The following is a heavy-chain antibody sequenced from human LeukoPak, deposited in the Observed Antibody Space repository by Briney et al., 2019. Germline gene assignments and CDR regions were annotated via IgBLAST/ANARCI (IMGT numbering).Heavy chain of an antibody. CDR3: ARVGASNGVDY. D-gene: IGHD2-8*01. J-gene: IGHJ4*02. V-gene: IGHV4-59*11. CDR1: GGSISSHY. Sequence: SETLSLTCTVSGGSISSHYWSWIRRPPGKGLEWIGYISYSGSTNYNPSFKSRVAISVDRSKNQFSLRLSSVTAADTAVYYCARVGASNGVDYWGQGTLVNVSS. CDR2: ISYSGST.